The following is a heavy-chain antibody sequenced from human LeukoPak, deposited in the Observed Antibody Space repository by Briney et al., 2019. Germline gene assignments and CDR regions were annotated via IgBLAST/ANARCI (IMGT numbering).Heavy chain of an antibody. J-gene: IGHJ4*02. Sequence: PGRSLRLSCAASGFSFNSHGMHWVRQAPDRGLEWVAVISDDGSKGYYADSVKGRFTISRENSKNVLYLQMSSLRAEDTAVYYCAKDYNRRLPDYWGQGTLVIVSS. V-gene: IGHV3-30*18. D-gene: IGHD2-21*01. CDR1: GFSFNSHG. CDR3: AKDYNRRLPDY. CDR2: ISDDGSKG.